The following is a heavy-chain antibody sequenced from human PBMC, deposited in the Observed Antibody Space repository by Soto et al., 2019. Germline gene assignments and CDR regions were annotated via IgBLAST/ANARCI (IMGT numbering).Heavy chain of an antibody. D-gene: IGHD3-9*01. Sequence: QLQQWGAGLLKPSETLSLTCVVSGGSFSTYYYNWIRQSPGKGLEWIGEINHSGNNNYSPSLKSRVTMSLDTSKNQISLKLTSVTAADTAVYYCARGGSNDWQVAFDIWGQGTMVTVSS. J-gene: IGHJ3*02. V-gene: IGHV4-34*01. CDR1: GGSFSTYY. CDR2: INHSGNN. CDR3: ARGGSNDWQVAFDI.